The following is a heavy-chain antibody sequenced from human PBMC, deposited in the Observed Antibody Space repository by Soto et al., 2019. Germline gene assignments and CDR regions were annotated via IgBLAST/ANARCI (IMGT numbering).Heavy chain of an antibody. CDR2: IYHSGST. V-gene: IGHV4-4*02. Sequence: SETLSLTCAVSSGSISSSNWWSWVRQPPGKGLEWIGEIYHSGSTNYNPYLKSRDTISVDKSKNKFSLKLSSVTAADTAVYYCARRADSGYDWGYYYYYYMDVWGKGTTVTVSS. CDR1: SGSISSSNW. CDR3: ARRADSGYDWGYYYYYYMDV. D-gene: IGHD5-12*01. J-gene: IGHJ6*03.